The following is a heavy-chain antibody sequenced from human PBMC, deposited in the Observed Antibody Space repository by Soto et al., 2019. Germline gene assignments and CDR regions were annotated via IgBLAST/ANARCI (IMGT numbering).Heavy chain of an antibody. CDR3: AHHSGYNYGLNAFDI. CDR2: IYWDDDK. CDR1: GFSLSTSGVG. Sequence: QITLKESGPPLVKPTQTLTLTCSFSGFSLSTSGVGVAWIRQPPGKALELLALIYWDDDKRYSPSLKSRLTITKDSSKNQVVLTITNMDPVDTATYYCAHHSGYNYGLNAFDIWGQGTMVTVSS. J-gene: IGHJ3*02. D-gene: IGHD5-18*01. V-gene: IGHV2-5*02.